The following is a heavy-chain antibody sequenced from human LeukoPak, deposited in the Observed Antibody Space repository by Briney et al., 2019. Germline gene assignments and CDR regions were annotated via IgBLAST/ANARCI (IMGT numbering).Heavy chain of an antibody. D-gene: IGHD2-8*01. V-gene: IGHV3-74*01. CDR2: IKDDGSTT. J-gene: IGHJ4*02. Sequence: GGSLRLSCAVSGFTFGSRWMHWVRQAPGKGLVWVALIKDDGSTTNYADSVKGRFTASRDNAKNTVYLQTSSLTAEDTAVYYCHPLAYVSNWGQGTLVTVSS. CDR1: GFTFGSRW. CDR3: HPLAYVSN.